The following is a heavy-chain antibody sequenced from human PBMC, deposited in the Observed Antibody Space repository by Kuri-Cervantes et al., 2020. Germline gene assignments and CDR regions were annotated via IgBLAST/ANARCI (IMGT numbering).Heavy chain of an antibody. CDR3: ARDVPYYYDSSGYPASIAFDI. CDR1: GFTFSSYW. D-gene: IGHD3-22*01. Sequence: GGSLRLSCAASGFTFSSYWMSWVRQAPGKGLEWVANIKQDGSEKYYVDSVKGRSTISRDNAKNSLYLQMNSLRAEDTAVYYCARDVPYYYDSSGYPASIAFDIWGQGTMVTVSS. J-gene: IGHJ3*02. V-gene: IGHV3-7*01. CDR2: IKQDGSEK.